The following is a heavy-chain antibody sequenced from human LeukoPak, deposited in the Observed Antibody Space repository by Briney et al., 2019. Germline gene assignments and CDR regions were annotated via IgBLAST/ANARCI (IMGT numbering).Heavy chain of an antibody. CDR3: ATGERPPPYTTDAWYFAL. CDR2: IGTEADP. J-gene: IGHJ2*01. D-gene: IGHD1-26*01. V-gene: IGHV3-13*04. Sequence: GGSLRLSCAASGFKFSNSDMHRVRQSAGRGLEWVSTIGTEADPFYPGSVKGRFTISRDNAKDSLYLQMNSLRVEDTGVYYCATGERPPPYTTDAWYFALWGRGTRVTVSS. CDR1: GFKFSNSD.